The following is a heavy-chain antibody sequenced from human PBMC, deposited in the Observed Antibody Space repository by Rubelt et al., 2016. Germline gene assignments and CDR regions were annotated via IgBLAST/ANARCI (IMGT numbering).Heavy chain of an antibody. J-gene: IGHJ3*02. CDR2: INHSGST. V-gene: IGHV4-34*01. D-gene: IGHD2-21*02. CDR3: ARDLAYCGGDCSIAFDI. CDR1: GGSFDGYY. Sequence: QVQLQQWGAGLLKPSETLSLTCAVYGGSFDGYYWTWIRQSPGKGLEWIGEINHSGSTNYNPSLKSRVTISVDTSKNQFSLKLSSVTAADTAVYYCARDLAYCGGDCSIAFDIWGQGTMVTVSS.